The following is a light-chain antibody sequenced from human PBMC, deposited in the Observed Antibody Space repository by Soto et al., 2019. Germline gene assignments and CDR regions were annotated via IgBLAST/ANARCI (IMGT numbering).Light chain of an antibody. J-gene: IGKJ1*01. Sequence: EIVMTQSPATLSVSPGERATLSCRASQSVSGNLAWYQQKPGQAPRLLIYGASTRATGIPARFSGSGSGTEFTLTITSPQPEDFAVYSYHQYNNCPPWTFGQGTKVEIK. V-gene: IGKV3-15*01. CDR2: GAS. CDR3: HQYNNCPPWT. CDR1: QSVSGN.